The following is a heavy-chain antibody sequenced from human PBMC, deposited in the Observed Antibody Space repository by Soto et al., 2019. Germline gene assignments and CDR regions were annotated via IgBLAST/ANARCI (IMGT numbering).Heavy chain of an antibody. CDR2: INAGNGNT. V-gene: IGHV1-3*01. CDR1: VYTFTGYA. Sequence: GASVKVSCKASVYTFTGYAIHWVRQAPGQRLEWMGWINAGNGNTNYAQKLRGRVTMTTDTSTSTAYMELRSLRSDDTAVYYCARDSPPVDYWGQGTLVTVSS. CDR3: ARDSPPVDY. J-gene: IGHJ4*02.